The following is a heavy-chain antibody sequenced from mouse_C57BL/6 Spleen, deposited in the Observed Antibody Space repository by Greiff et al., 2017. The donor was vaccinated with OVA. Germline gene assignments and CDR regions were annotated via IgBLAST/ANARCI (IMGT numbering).Heavy chain of an antibody. D-gene: IGHD4-1*01. Sequence: VKVVESGPGLVQPSQSLSITCTVSGFSLTSYGVHWVRQSPGKGLEWLGVIWRGGSTDYNAAFMSRLSITKDNSKSQVFFKMNSLQADDTAIYYCAKVWDDYAMDYWGQGTSVTVSS. CDR1: GFSLTSYG. J-gene: IGHJ4*01. CDR3: AKVWDDYAMDY. CDR2: IWRGGST. V-gene: IGHV2-5*01.